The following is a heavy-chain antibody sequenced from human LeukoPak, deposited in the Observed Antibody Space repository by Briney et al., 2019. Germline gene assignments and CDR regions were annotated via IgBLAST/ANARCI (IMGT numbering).Heavy chain of an antibody. D-gene: IGHD2-2*01. Sequence: GGSLRLSCAASGFTFSTYAMTWVRQAPGKGLEWVSAVSGSGDTTYYADFVKGRFTTSRDNSKNTLYVQMNSLRAEDTAVYYCAKGPVVPIATYFFDYWGQGALVIVSS. CDR2: VSGSGDTT. CDR1: GFTFSTYA. V-gene: IGHV3-23*01. J-gene: IGHJ4*02. CDR3: AKGPVVPIATYFFDY.